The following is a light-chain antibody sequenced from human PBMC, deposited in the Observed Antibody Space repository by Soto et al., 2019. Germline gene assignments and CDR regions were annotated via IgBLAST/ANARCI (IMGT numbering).Light chain of an antibody. V-gene: IGKV1-5*03. CDR3: QQYNSYPLT. Sequence: DIQMTQSPSTLSASVGDSVTLTCRATEVISNWLAWYQQKPGKAPNLLVYKASTLERGVPSRFRGSGSGTEFTLTISNLQPDDFATYYCQQYNSYPLTFGWGTKVEIK. CDR1: EVISNW. CDR2: KAS. J-gene: IGKJ4*01.